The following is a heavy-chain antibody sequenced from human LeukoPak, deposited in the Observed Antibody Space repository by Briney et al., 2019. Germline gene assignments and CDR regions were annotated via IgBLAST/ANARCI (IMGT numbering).Heavy chain of an antibody. D-gene: IGHD3-3*01. CDR1: GYTFTGYY. Sequence: ASVKVSCKASGYTFTGYYMHWVRQAPGQGLEWMGWINPNSGGTNYAQKFQGRVTMTRDTSISTAYMELSRLRSDDTAVYYCARDLDDFWNWFDPWGQGTLVTVSS. J-gene: IGHJ5*02. CDR2: INPNSGGT. CDR3: ARDLDDFWNWFDP. V-gene: IGHV1-2*02.